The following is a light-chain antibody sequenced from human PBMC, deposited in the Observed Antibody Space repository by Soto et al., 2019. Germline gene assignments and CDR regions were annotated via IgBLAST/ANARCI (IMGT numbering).Light chain of an antibody. V-gene: IGKV3D-20*02. J-gene: IGKJ5*01. Sequence: ESVLTHSPGTLSLSPGERATLSCRASQTISNTFLAWYQQRPGQAPRLLIYGASGRAAGIPDRFSGSGSGTDFTLTISSLEPEDCAIYYCQQRQYWPPITFGQGTRLEIK. CDR2: GAS. CDR1: QTISNTF. CDR3: QQRQYWPPIT.